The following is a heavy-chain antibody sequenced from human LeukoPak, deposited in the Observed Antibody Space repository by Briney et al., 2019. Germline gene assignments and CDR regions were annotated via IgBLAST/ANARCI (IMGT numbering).Heavy chain of an antibody. D-gene: IGHD6-19*01. J-gene: IGHJ3*02. CDR1: GYTFTGYY. CDR3: ARDSSGWYLDAFDI. V-gene: IGHV1-2*02. Sequence: ASVKVSCKASGYTFTGYYMHWVRQAPGQGLEWMGWINPNSGGTNYAQKFQGRVTMTRDTSISTAYMELSRLRSDDTAVYYCARDSSGWYLDAFDIWGPGTMVTVSS. CDR2: INPNSGGT.